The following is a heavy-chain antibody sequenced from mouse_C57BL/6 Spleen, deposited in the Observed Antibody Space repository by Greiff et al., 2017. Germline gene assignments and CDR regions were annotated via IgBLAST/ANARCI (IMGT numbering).Heavy chain of an antibody. CDR2: IWSDGST. Sequence: QVQLKQSGPGLVAPSQSLSITCTVSGFSLTSYGVHWVRQPPGKGLEWLVVIWSDGSTTYNSALKSRLSISKDNSKSQVFLKMNSLQTDDTAMYYCARAYYSNYYAMDYWGQGTSVTVSS. J-gene: IGHJ4*01. CDR1: GFSLTSYG. D-gene: IGHD2-5*01. V-gene: IGHV2-6*03. CDR3: ARAYYSNYYAMDY.